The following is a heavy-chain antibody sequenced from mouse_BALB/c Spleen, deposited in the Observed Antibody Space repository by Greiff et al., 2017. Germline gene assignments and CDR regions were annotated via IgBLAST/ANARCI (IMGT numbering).Heavy chain of an antibody. CDR1: GFSLTSYG. J-gene: IGHJ4*01. Sequence: VKLVESGPSLVQPSQSLSITCTVSGFSLTSYGVHWVRQSPGKGLEWLGVIWRGGSTDYNAAFMSRLSITKDNSKSQVFFKMNSLQADDTAIYYCAKIDYDVGYAMDYWGQGTSVTVSS. CDR3: AKIDYDVGYAMDY. D-gene: IGHD2-4*01. V-gene: IGHV2-5-1*01. CDR2: IWRGGST.